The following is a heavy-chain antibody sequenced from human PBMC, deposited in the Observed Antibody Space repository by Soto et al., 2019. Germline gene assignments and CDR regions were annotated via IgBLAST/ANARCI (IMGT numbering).Heavy chain of an antibody. V-gene: IGHV4-31*03. CDR3: ASLTKDLDS. Sequence: QVQLQESGPGLVKPSQTLSLTCTVSGGSISTAYYYWSWIRQYPGKGLEWIGYIYYIGDTNYNPSLKSRVSMSVDTSKNQFSLRLNSVTAADTAVYYCASLTKDLDSWGPGTLVTVSS. CDR1: GGSISTAYYY. CDR2: IYYIGDT. J-gene: IGHJ4*02. D-gene: IGHD3-9*01.